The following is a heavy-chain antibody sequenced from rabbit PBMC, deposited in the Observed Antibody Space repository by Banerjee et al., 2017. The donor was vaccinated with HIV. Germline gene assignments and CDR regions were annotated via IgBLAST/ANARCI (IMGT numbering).Heavy chain of an antibody. V-gene: IGHV1S40*01. D-gene: IGHD4-1*01. CDR1: GFSFSRWYY. Sequence: QSLEGSGGDLVKPGASLTLTCTASGFSFSRWYYMCWVRQAPGKGLEWIACIDGSNGATYYAHWANGRFTISRDNAQNTLSLQMTSLTAADTVTYFCARDAGYSSGWEFNLWGPGTLVTVS. CDR2: IDGSNGAT. J-gene: IGHJ4*01. CDR3: ARDAGYSSGWEFNL.